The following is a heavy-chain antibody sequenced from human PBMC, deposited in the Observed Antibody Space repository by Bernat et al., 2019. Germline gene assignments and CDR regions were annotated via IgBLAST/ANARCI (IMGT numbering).Heavy chain of an antibody. J-gene: IGHJ4*02. V-gene: IGHV3-33*01. CDR2: IWYDGSNK. CDR1: GCTCSSYG. CDR3: ARGGELGILDG. Sequence: QVQLVESGGGVVQPGRDLRLACAAYGCTCSSYGMHGVRQAPGKGREWVAVIWYDGSNKYYADSVKGRFTISRDNSKNTLYLQMNSLRAEDTAVYYCARGGELGILDGWGQGTLVTVSS. D-gene: IGHD3/OR15-3a*01.